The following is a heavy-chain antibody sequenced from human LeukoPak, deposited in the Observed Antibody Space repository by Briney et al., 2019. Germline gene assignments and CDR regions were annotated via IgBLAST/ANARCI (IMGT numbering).Heavy chain of an antibody. D-gene: IGHD3-16*02. CDR1: GGSITFGSYY. V-gene: IGHV4-61*02. CDR2: IYTSGRT. J-gene: IGHJ4*02. CDR3: ARARVIPASFDD. Sequence: PSETLSLTCTVSGGSITFGSYYWTWIRQPAGKGLEWIGRIYTSGRTFYNPSLKSRVTISMDTSMNQFSLRLNSVTAADTAVYYCARARVIPASFDDWGQETLVTVSS.